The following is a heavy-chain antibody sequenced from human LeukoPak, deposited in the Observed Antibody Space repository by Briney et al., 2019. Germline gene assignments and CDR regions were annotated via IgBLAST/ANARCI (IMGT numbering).Heavy chain of an antibody. V-gene: IGHV1-69*01. Sequence: ASVKVSCKASGGTFSSYAISWVRQAPGQGLEWMGGIIPIFGTASYAQKFQGRVTITVDESTSTAYMELSSLRSEDTAVYYCAREGVNYDILTGYSPRTPLDYWGQGTLVTVSS. CDR2: IIPIFGTA. CDR3: AREGVNYDILTGYSPRTPLDY. J-gene: IGHJ4*02. D-gene: IGHD3-9*01. CDR1: GGTFSSYA.